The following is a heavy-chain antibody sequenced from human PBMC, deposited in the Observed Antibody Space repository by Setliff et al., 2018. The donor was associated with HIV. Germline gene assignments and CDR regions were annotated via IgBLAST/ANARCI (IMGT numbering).Heavy chain of an antibody. V-gene: IGHV4-34*01. J-gene: IGHJ6*02. Sequence: SETLSLTCAVYGGSFSDYYWSWIRQPPGKGLEWIGEINHSGSTNYNPSLKRRVTISVDTSKNQFSLRLSSVTAADTAVYYCARRGDFFYYAMDVWGQGTTVTVSS. CDR3: ARRGDFFYYAMDV. CDR1: GGSFSDYY. CDR2: INHSGST.